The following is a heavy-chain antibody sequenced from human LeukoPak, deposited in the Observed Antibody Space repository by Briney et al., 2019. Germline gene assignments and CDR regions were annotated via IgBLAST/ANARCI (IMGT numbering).Heavy chain of an antibody. J-gene: IGHJ4*02. Sequence: PSQTLSLTCTVSGGSISSGGYYWSWIRQHPGKSLEWIGYIYYSGSTYYNPSLKSRVTISVDTSKNQFSLKLSSVTAADTAVYYCAGDFWSGYYGSYWGQGTLVTVSS. CDR1: GGSISSGGYY. V-gene: IGHV4-31*03. CDR3: AGDFWSGYYGSY. CDR2: IYYSGST. D-gene: IGHD3-3*01.